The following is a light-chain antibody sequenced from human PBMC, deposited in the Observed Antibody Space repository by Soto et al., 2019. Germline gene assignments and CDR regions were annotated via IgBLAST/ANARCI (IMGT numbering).Light chain of an antibody. CDR2: TAS. CDR3: QQYNNYPWT. V-gene: IGKV1-5*03. CDR1: RSISSW. Sequence: DIQMTQSPSTLSASVGDRVTITCRASRSISSWLAWYQQKPGKAPKSLIYTASTLESGVPSRFSGSGSGTEFTLTISSLQPDDFATYHCQQYNNYPWTFGQGTKVEIK. J-gene: IGKJ1*01.